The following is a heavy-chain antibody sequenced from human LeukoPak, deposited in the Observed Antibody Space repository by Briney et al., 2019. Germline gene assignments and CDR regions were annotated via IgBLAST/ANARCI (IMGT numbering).Heavy chain of an antibody. CDR2: VSAYNGNT. Sequence: ASVKVSCKASGYTFTSYGISWVPQAPGQGLEWMGWVSAYNGNTNYAQRFQGRVTMTTDTSTTTAYMELRSLRSDDTAVYYCARVDLAWSDTSGYYRDWFDPWGQGTLVTVSS. V-gene: IGHV1-18*01. CDR1: GYTFTSYG. D-gene: IGHD3-22*01. CDR3: ARVDLAWSDTSGYYRDWFDP. J-gene: IGHJ5*02.